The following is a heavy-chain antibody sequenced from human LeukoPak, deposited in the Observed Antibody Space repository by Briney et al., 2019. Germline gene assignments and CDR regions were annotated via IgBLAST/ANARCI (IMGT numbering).Heavy chain of an antibody. D-gene: IGHD3-22*01. CDR2: IYPGDSDT. J-gene: IGHJ4*02. CDR3: ARQEYDSSDYYHNYVDH. Sequence: GESLKISCNGSGYILTSYWIGWVRQMPGKGLEWMGIIYPGDSDTRYSPSFQGQVTISADKSISTAYLQWSSLKASDTARYYCARQEYDSSDYYHNYVDHWVQGALVIVAS. CDR1: GYILTSYW. V-gene: IGHV5-51*01.